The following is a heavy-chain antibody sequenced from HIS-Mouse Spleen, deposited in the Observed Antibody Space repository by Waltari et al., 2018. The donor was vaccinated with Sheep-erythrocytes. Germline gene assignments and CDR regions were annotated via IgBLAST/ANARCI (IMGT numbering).Heavy chain of an antibody. D-gene: IGHD5-18*01. Sequence: QLQLQESGPGLVKPSETLSLTCTVSGGPISSSSSYWGWIRQPPGKGLEWIGSIYYSGSTYYNPSLKSRVTISVDTSKNQFSLKLSSVTAADTAVYYCARHKDTAMVHFDYWGQGTLVTVSS. CDR2: IYYSGST. J-gene: IGHJ4*02. CDR1: GGPISSSSSY. V-gene: IGHV4-39*01. CDR3: ARHKDTAMVHFDY.